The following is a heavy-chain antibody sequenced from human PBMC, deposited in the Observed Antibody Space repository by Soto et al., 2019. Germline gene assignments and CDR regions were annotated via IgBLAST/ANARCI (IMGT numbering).Heavy chain of an antibody. CDR1: GGSISSGGYY. CDR2: IYYSGST. V-gene: IGHV4-31*03. CDR3: ARVVKGDYTNDYYYYYYMDV. Sequence: QVQLQESGPGLVKPSQTLSLTCTVSGGSISSGGYYWSWIRQNPGKGLEWIGYIYYSGSTYYNPSLKSRVTISVDTSKNQFSLKLSSVTAADTAVYYCARVVKGDYTNDYYYYYYMDVWGKGTTVTVSS. D-gene: IGHD4-4*01. J-gene: IGHJ6*03.